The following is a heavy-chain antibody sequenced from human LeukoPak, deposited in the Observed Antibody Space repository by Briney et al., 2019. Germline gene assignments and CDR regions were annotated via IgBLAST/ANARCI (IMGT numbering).Heavy chain of an antibody. CDR2: ISDSGGYT. CDR1: GCTFNNYA. V-gene: IGHV3-23*01. Sequence: GGSLRLSCAASGCTFNNYAMSWVRQAPGKGLDWVSAISDSGGYTYYADSVKGRFTISRDNSKNTLYLQMNSLRAEDTAVYYCARQDPYTSGWYPWGQGTLVTVSS. CDR3: ARQDPYTSGWYP. D-gene: IGHD6-19*01. J-gene: IGHJ5*02.